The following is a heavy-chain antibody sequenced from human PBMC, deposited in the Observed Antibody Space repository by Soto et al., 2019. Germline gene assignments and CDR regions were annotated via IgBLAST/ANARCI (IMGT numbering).Heavy chain of an antibody. D-gene: IGHD2-2*01. Sequence: EVQLVESGGGLVQPGGSLRLSCVVSGLAFSTYWMSWVRQAPGKGLEWVANINQDGSESYYVDSVKGRFTISREKAKNSLYLKRTSLRADDTAVYYCARPARDCNSPGCANWGQGTLVTVSS. J-gene: IGHJ4*02. CDR2: INQDGSES. CDR1: GLAFSTYW. CDR3: ARPARDCNSPGCAN. V-gene: IGHV3-7*01.